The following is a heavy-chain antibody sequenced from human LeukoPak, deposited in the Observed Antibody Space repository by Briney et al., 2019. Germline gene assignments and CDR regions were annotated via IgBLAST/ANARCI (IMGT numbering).Heavy chain of an antibody. CDR3: ASLNPFSGRRNAFDI. Sequence: SETLSLTCAVHGGSFSGYYWSWIRQPPGQGLEWIGEVNHSGTARYNPSLESRVTISVDTSKSQSSLNVYFVTAADTAVYYCASLNPFSGRRNAFDIWGQGTMVTVSS. D-gene: IGHD1-26*01. J-gene: IGHJ3*02. CDR1: GGSFSGYY. V-gene: IGHV4-34*01. CDR2: VNHSGTA.